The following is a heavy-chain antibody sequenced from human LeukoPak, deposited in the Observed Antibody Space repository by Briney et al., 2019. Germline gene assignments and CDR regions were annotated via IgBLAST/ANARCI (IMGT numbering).Heavy chain of an antibody. CDR3: ARHRSGWLQSSFDY. V-gene: IGHV4-39*01. CDR1: GGSISSSSSY. D-gene: IGHD5-24*01. Sequence: SETLSLTCSVSGGSISSSSSYWGWIRQPPGKGLEWIGSIYYSGSSFDNPALKSRVTISVDTSKNQFSLKLSSVTAAGTAVYYCARHRSGWLQSSFDYWGQGTLVTVSS. CDR2: IYYSGSS. J-gene: IGHJ4*02.